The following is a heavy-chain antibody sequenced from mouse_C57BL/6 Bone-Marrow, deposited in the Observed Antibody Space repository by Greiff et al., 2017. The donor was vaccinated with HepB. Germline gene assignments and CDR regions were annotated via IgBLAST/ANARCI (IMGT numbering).Heavy chain of an antibody. V-gene: IGHV1-64*01. CDR3: ARSVYYGPWFAY. CDR2: IHPNSGST. D-gene: IGHD1-1*01. Sequence: VQLQQPGAELVKPGASVKLSCKASGYTFTSYWMHWVKQRPGQGLEWIGMIHPNSGSTNYNEKFKSKATLTVDKSSSTAYMQLSSLTSEDSAVYYCARSVYYGPWFAYWGQGTLVTVSA. CDR1: GYTFTSYW. J-gene: IGHJ3*01.